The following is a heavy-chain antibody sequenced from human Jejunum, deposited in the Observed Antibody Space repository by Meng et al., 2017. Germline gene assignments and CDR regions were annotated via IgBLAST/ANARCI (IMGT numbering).Heavy chain of an antibody. J-gene: IGHJ3*01. D-gene: IGHD3-10*01. CDR1: GFNFRNYE. V-gene: IGHV3-48*03. Sequence: GESLKISCAASGFNFRNYEMNWVRQAPGKGLEWVSYISSSGTTINYADSVKGRFTISRDNAKNSLYLQMNSLRAEDTALYSRASRGSGNYADAFDVWGQGTMVTVSS. CDR3: ASRGSGNYADAFDV. CDR2: ISSSGTTI.